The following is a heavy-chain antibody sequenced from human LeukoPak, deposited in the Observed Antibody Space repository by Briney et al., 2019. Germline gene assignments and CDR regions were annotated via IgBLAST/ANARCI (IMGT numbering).Heavy chain of an antibody. D-gene: IGHD2-2*01. CDR2: INPSGGDT. CDR3: ARGCRVVPGVHNVGMTSYYNGMDV. V-gene: IGHV1-46*01. J-gene: IGHJ6*02. CDR1: GYTFTSYD. Sequence: GASVKVSCKPSGYTFTSYDMHWVRQAPGQGLEWMGIINPSGGDTSYAQKFQGRVTTTRDPSTSTVYMEVVSLRPEDTAVYYCARGCRVVPGVHNVGMTSYYNGMDVWGQGTTVTVSS.